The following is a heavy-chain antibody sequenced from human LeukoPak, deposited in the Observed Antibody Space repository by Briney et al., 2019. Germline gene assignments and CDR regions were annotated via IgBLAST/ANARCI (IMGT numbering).Heavy chain of an antibody. CDR3: ARGQASTDWNYDNWFDP. Sequence: ASVTVSCKASGYTFTSYDINWVRQATGQGLEWMGWMNPNSGNTGYAQKFQGRVTMTRNTSISTAYMELSSLRSEDTAVYYCARGQASTDWNYDNWFDPWGQGTLVTVSS. V-gene: IGHV1-8*01. CDR1: GYTFTSYD. D-gene: IGHD1-7*01. J-gene: IGHJ5*02. CDR2: MNPNSGNT.